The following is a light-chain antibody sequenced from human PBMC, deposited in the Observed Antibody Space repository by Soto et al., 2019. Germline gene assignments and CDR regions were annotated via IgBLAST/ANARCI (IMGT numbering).Light chain of an antibody. Sequence: EAVLTQSPPTLSVSPGERDTLSCRASQSVATNLAWYQQRPGQAPRLLIYGASKRAVGLPARFSGSGSGTEFTLTITRLQSEDFAVYYCQQYNNWPQTFGQGTKVEIK. CDR2: GAS. CDR1: QSVATN. CDR3: QQYNNWPQT. J-gene: IGKJ1*01. V-gene: IGKV3-15*01.